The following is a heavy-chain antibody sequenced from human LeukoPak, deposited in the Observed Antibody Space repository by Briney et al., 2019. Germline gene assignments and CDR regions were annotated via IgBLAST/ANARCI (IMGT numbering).Heavy chain of an antibody. J-gene: IGHJ5*02. CDR3: ARAKMRCDWFYP. CDR1: GFTVSSNY. D-gene: IGHD4-17*01. Sequence: PGGPLRLSCATSGFTVSSNYKSWVRQAPGKGLEWVSVIYSGGSTYYADSVKGRFTISRDNSKNTLYLQMNSLRAEDTAVYCCARAKMRCDWFYPWGQGTLVTVSS. V-gene: IGHV3-53*01. CDR2: IYSGGST.